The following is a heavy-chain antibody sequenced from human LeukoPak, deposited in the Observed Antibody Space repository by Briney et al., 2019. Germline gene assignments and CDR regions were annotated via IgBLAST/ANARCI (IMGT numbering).Heavy chain of an antibody. V-gene: IGHV3-11*04. CDR1: GFIFSGYY. Sequence: GGSLRLSCAASGFIFSGYYMTWIRQAPGKGLEWVSYISTSGSTIYYADSVKGRFTISRDNAKNSLYLQMDSLRAEDTAVYYCARAEGSGSSFYYYYYYMDVWGKGTTVTVSS. J-gene: IGHJ6*03. CDR3: ARAEGSGSSFYYYYYYMDV. CDR2: ISTSGSTI. D-gene: IGHD6-6*01.